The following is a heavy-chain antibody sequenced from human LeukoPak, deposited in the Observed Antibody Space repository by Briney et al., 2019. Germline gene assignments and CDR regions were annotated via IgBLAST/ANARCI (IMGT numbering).Heavy chain of an antibody. Sequence: SVXXSXKASXXTFXSYDINWVRQATGQGLEWMGWMNPNSGNTGYAQKFQGRVTMTRNTSISTAYMELSSLRSEDTAVYYCARGRNRVDYWGQGTLVTVSS. D-gene: IGHD1-14*01. CDR1: XXTFXSYD. V-gene: IGHV1-8*01. CDR2: MNPNSGNT. CDR3: ARGRNRVDY. J-gene: IGHJ4*02.